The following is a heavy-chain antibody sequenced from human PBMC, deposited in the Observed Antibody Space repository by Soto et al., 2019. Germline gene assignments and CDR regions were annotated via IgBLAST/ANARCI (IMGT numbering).Heavy chain of an antibody. CDR2: MYDNGNT. D-gene: IGHD1-7*01. CDR3: ARGQTGTTTDYFDS. J-gene: IGHJ4*02. V-gene: IGHV4-30-2*01. CDR1: GGSVNSGTYS. Sequence: QLQLQESGPGLVKPSQTLSLTCAVSGGSVNSGTYSWSWIRQPPGKGLECIGFMYDNGNTYYNPSLKNRLTISVDRSANQFFLKLTSVTAADTAVYFCARGQTGTTTDYFDSWGQGTLVTVSS.